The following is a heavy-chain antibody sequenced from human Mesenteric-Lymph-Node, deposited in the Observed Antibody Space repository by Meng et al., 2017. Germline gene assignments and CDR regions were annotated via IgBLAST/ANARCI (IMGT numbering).Heavy chain of an antibody. CDR1: GFSFSTSW. J-gene: IGHJ2*01. CDR2: MKPDGTQV. CDR3: AKDRRVRGSPDRDTWYLDL. D-gene: IGHD1-14*01. Sequence: GGSLRLSCAASGFSFSTSWMSWIRQTAGTGLEWVANMKPDGTQVEYVDSVKGRFTISRDNAKNSLYLQMNSLRAEDTAVYYCAKDRRVRGSPDRDTWYLDLWGRGTLVTVSS. V-gene: IGHV3-7*03.